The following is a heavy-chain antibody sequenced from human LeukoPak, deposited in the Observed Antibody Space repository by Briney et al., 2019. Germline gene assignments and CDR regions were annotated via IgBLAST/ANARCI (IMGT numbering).Heavy chain of an antibody. CDR3: AKDLITFGGIVVVEKGFDH. Sequence: PGGSLRLSCAASGFTFGDYAMHWVRQTPGKGLEWVSGISWNSGSIGYADSVKGRFTISRDNAKNSLYLQMNSLRAEDTALYYCAKDLITFGGIVVVEKGFDHWGQGTLVTVSS. CDR2: ISWNSGSI. J-gene: IGHJ4*02. CDR1: GFTFGDYA. D-gene: IGHD3-16*02. V-gene: IGHV3-9*01.